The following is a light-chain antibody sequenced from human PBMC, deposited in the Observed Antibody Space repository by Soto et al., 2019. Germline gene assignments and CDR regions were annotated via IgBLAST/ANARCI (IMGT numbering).Light chain of an antibody. J-gene: IGLJ2*01. Sequence: QSALTQPASVSGSPGKSITISCTGTSSDVGGYNYVSWYQQHPGKAPKLMIYEVSNRPSGVSNRVSGSKSGNTASLTISGLQDEDEDDYYCRSYTRSSTLGVVFGGGTQLTVL. CDR2: EVS. V-gene: IGLV2-14*01. CDR1: SSDVGGYNY. CDR3: RSYTRSSTLGVV.